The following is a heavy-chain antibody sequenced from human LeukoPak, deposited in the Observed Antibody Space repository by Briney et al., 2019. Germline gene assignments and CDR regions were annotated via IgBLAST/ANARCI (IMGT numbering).Heavy chain of an antibody. CDR1: GYTFTSYY. CDR2: INPSGGST. CDR3: AGDLGPSSGYYYYYYYYGMDV. D-gene: IGHD3-22*01. J-gene: IGHJ6*02. V-gene: IGHV1-46*01. Sequence: ASVKVSCKASGYTFTSYYMHWVRQAPGQGLEWMGIINPSGGSTSYAQKFQGRVTMTRDTSTSTVYMELSSLRSEDTAVYYCAGDLGPSSGYYYYYYYYGMDVWGQGTTVTVSS.